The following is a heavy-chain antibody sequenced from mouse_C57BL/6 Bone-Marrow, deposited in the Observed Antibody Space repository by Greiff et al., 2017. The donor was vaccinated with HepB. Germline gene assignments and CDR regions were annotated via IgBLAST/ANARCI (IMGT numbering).Heavy chain of an antibody. CDR2: IYPGNSDT. Sequence: VQLKQSGTVLARPGASVKMSCKTSGYTFTSYWMHWVKQRPGQGLEWIGAIYPGNSDTSYNQKFKGKAKLTAATSASTAYMELSSLTDEDSAVYYCTRGYDYDESWGQGTLVTVSA. J-gene: IGHJ3*01. V-gene: IGHV1-5*01. D-gene: IGHD2-4*01. CDR3: TRGYDYDES. CDR1: GYTFTSYW.